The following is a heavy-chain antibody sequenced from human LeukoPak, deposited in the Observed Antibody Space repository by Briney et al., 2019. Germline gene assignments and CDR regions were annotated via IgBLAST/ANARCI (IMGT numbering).Heavy chain of an antibody. Sequence: GASVKVSCKASGYTFTSYGISWVRQAPGQGLEWMGWISAYNGNTNYAQKFQGRVTITADKSTSTAYMELSSLRSEDTAVYYCATSGIAAAEGLDYWGQGTLVTVSS. CDR1: GYTFTSYG. CDR3: ATSGIAAAEGLDY. D-gene: IGHD6-13*01. J-gene: IGHJ4*02. CDR2: ISAYNGNT. V-gene: IGHV1-18*01.